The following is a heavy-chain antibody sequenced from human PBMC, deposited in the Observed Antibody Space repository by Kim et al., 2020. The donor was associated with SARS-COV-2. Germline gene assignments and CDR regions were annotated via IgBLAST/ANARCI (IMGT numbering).Heavy chain of an antibody. V-gene: IGHV4-61*02. CDR1: GGSISSGSYY. CDR3: ARANLVPATAIPRDAFDI. CDR2: IYTSGST. Sequence: SETLSLTCTVSGGSISSGSYYWSWIRQPAGKGLEWIGRIYTSGSTNYNPSLKSRVTISVDTSKNQFSLKLSSVTAADTAVYYCARANLVPATAIPRDAFDIWGQGTMVTVSS. J-gene: IGHJ3*02. D-gene: IGHD2-2*02.